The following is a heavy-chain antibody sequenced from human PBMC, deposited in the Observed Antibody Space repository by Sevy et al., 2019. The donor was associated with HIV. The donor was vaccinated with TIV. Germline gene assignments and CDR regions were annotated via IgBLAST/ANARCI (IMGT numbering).Heavy chain of an antibody. D-gene: IGHD1-26*01. J-gene: IGHJ4*01. CDR2: IKEDGSAK. CDR3: ARDSPGYGGYSY. Sequence: GGSLRLSCAASRFTFKTYWMSWVRQAPGKGLEWVGNIKEDGSAKYYAHSVRGRFTISRDNAKNSRYLQMSSLRVEDTAVYYCARDSPGYGGYSYWGQGTLVTVSS. CDR1: RFTFKTYW. V-gene: IGHV3-7*01.